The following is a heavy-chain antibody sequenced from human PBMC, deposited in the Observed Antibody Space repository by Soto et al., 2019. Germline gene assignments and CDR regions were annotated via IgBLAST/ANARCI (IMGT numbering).Heavy chain of an antibody. V-gene: IGHV4-39*01. J-gene: IGHJ3*02. CDR1: DGSISSRSYY. CDR2: IHYNGNT. D-gene: IGHD5-18*01. Sequence: SETLSLTCTVFDGSISSRSYYWGWIRQPPGKGLEWIGTIHYNGNTDYNPSLKSRVTMSVDMSTRQFSLSLKSVTAADTAVYFCARGGQYSFHAFDIWGQGAMVT. CDR3: ARGGQYSFHAFDI.